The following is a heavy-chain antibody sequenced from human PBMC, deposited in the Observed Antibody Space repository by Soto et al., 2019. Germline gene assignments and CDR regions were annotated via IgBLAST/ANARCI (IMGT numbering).Heavy chain of an antibody. Sequence: PGESLKISCKGSGYSFTSYWIGWVRQMPGKGLEWMGIIYPGDSDTRYSPSFQGQVTISADKSISTAYLQWSSLKASDTAMYYCARHILLGGSSGNHDIVVVPAPESGMDVWGQGTTVTVSS. CDR2: IYPGDSDT. D-gene: IGHD2-2*01. CDR1: GYSFTSYW. J-gene: IGHJ6*02. CDR3: ARHILLGGSSGNHDIVVVPAPESGMDV. V-gene: IGHV5-51*01.